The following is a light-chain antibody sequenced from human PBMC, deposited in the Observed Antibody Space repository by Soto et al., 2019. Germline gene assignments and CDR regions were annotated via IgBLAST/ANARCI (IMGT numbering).Light chain of an antibody. J-gene: IGLJ3*02. CDR2: RNN. CDR1: SSNIGRNY. V-gene: IGLV1-47*01. Sequence: SVLTQAPSASGTPGQRVTISCSGSSSNIGRNYVYWYQQFPGTAPKLLIYRNNQRPSGVPDRFSGSKSGTSASLAISGLRSEDEADYYCAAWDDSLSAWVFGGGTKLTVL. CDR3: AAWDDSLSAWV.